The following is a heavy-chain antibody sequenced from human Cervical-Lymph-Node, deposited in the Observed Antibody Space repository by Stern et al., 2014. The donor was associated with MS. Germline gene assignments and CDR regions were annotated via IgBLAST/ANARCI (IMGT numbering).Heavy chain of an antibody. CDR1: GFTFRNDA. J-gene: IGHJ3*02. Sequence: VQLVESGGGVVQPGRSLTLSCAASGFTFRNDAMHWVRQAPGKGLEWVALVSYDGSEKNYADSVQGRFTVSIDNSKNTLYLLMNSLTSEDTAVYYCARATPFYYDSSGYHDPFDMWGQGTMVTVSS. CDR3: ARATPFYYDSSGYHDPFDM. CDR2: VSYDGSEK. D-gene: IGHD3-22*01. V-gene: IGHV3-30-3*01.